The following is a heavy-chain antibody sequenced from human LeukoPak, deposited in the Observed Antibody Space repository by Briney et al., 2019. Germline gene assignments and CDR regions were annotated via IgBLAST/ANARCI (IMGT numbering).Heavy chain of an antibody. CDR1: GFTFSSYG. J-gene: IGHJ4*02. CDR2: ISYDGSNK. CDR3: AKATFATDCSSTSCYLDY. Sequence: PGWSLRLSCAASGFTFSSYGMHWVRQAPGKGLEWVAVISYDGSNKYYADSVKGRFTISRDNSKNTLYLQMNSLRAEDTAVYYCAKATFATDCSSTSCYLDYWGQGTLVTVSP. V-gene: IGHV3-30*18. D-gene: IGHD2-2*01.